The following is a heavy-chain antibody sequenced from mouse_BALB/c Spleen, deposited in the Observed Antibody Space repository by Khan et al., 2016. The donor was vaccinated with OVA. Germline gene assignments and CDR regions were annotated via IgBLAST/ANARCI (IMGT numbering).Heavy chain of an antibody. V-gene: IGHV1S81*02. D-gene: IGHD1-1*01. CDR3: ARIKKIVATYFDY. CDR1: GYTFTSYW. CDR2: TNPTNGRT. J-gene: IGHJ2*01. Sequence: QVQLQQSGAELVKAGASVKMSCKASGYTFTSYWMHWAKQRLGQGLEWFAETNPTNGRTYYNEKFKSKATLTVDKSSSTAYMLLSGPTFEDSAVYYCARIKKIVATYFDYWGQGTTLTVSS.